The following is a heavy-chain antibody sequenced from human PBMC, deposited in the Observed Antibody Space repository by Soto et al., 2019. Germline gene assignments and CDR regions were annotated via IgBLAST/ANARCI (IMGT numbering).Heavy chain of an antibody. CDR2: NRSKANSYAT. CDR1: GFTFSGSA. V-gene: IGHV3-73*01. D-gene: IGHD3-10*01. J-gene: IGHJ5*02. Sequence: VGSLRLSCAASGFTFSGSAMHWVRQASGKGLEGVGRNRSKANSYATAYAASVKGRFTISRDDSKNTAYLQMNSLKTEDTAVYYCTRAYYYGSVNCFAPCGQRTLVTVSS. CDR3: TRAYYYGSVNCFAP.